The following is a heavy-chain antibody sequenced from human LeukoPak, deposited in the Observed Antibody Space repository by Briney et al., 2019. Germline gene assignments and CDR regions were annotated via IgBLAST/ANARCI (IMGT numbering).Heavy chain of an antibody. V-gene: IGHV3-73*01. Sequence: PGGSLMLSCAASGFSFSGSTMHWVRQAPGKGLEWVGHITSKRDNYATVYAASVEGKFTISRDDSKSTTYLQMNSLKTEDTALYRCTRVGGGSPDLIMVPGANKLKWYDPWGQGTLVTVSS. J-gene: IGHJ5*02. CDR3: TRVGGGSPDLIMVPGANKLKWYDP. CDR1: GFSFSGST. CDR2: ITSKRDNYAT. D-gene: IGHD2-2*01.